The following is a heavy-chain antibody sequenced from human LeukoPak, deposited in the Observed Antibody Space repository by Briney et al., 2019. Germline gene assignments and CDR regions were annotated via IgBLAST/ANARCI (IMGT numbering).Heavy chain of an antibody. Sequence: SETLSLTCAVYGGSFSNYFWNWIRQPPGKGLEWIAEIHHTGHINYNPSLKSRVTVSVDRSKNQFSLKLTSVTAADTAVYYCALFEVVVGSTQDFWGQGTLVTVSS. D-gene: IGHD2-15*01. CDR2: IHHTGHI. CDR1: GGSFSNYF. J-gene: IGHJ4*02. CDR3: ALFEVVVGSTQDF. V-gene: IGHV4-34*01.